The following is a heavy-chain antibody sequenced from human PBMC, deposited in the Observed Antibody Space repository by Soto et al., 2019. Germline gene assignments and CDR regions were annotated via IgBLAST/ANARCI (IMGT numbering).Heavy chain of an antibody. J-gene: IGHJ4*02. CDR1: GGTFSSYA. Sequence: QVQLVQSGAEVKKPGSSVKVSCKASGGTFSSYAISWVRQAPGQGLEWMGGIIPIFGTANYAQKFQGRVTVTADESTSTAYMELSSLRSEDTAVYYCARDGVRYSYGYLLPFDYWGQGTLVTVSS. CDR3: ARDGVRYSYGYLLPFDY. V-gene: IGHV1-69*12. CDR2: IIPIFGTA. D-gene: IGHD5-18*01.